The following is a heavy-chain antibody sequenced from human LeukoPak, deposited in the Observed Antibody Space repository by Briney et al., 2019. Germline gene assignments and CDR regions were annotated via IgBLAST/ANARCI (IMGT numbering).Heavy chain of an antibody. CDR3: ALRRNFCFDY. V-gene: IGHV3-7*01. CDR2: INQDGSEK. J-gene: IGHJ4*02. CDR1: GFTFSSYW. D-gene: IGHD3-3*01. Sequence: PGGSLRLSCAASGFTFSSYWMSWVRQAPGKGLEWVAIINQDGSEKYYVDSVKGRFTISRDNAKNSLYLQMNSPSAEDTAVYYCALRRNFCFDYWGQGTLDTVSS.